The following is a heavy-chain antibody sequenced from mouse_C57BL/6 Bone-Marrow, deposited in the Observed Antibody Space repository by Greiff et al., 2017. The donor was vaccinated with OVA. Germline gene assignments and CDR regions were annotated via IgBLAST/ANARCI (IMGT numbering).Heavy chain of an antibody. D-gene: IGHD4-1*01. Sequence: VQLQQPGAELVMPGASVKLSCKASGYTFTSYWMHWVKQRPGQGLEWIGEIDPSDSYTNYNQKFKGKSTLTVDKSSSTAYLQLSSLTSEYSAVYDFARNDWDVWYFDGWGTGTTVTVSS. CDR1: GYTFTSYW. J-gene: IGHJ1*03. CDR2: IDPSDSYT. CDR3: ARNDWDVWYFDG. V-gene: IGHV1-69*01.